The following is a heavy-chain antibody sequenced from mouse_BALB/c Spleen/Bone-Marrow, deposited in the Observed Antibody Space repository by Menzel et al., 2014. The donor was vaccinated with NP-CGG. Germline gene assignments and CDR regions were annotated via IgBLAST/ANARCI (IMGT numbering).Heavy chain of an antibody. J-gene: IGHJ2*01. CDR3: TRGCDY. CDR1: GYTFTSYW. CDR2: IYPSDSYT. Sequence: VQLQQSRAELARPGASVKLSCNASGYTFTSYWINWVKQRPGQGLEWIGNIYPSDSYTNYNQKFKDKATLTVDKSSSTAYMQLSSPTSEDSAVYYCTRGCDYWGQSPTLTVSS. V-gene: IGHV1-69*02.